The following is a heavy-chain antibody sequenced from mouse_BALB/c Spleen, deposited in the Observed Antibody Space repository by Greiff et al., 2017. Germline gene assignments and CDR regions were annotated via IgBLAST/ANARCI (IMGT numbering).Heavy chain of an antibody. Sequence: QVQLQQSGAELVKPGASVKLSCKASGYTFTSYYMYWVKQRPGQGLEWIGEINPSNGGTNFNEKFKSKATLTVDKSSSTAYMQLSSLTSEDSAVYYCTRSAGWLLHYYAMDYWGQGTSVTVSS. D-gene: IGHD2-3*01. J-gene: IGHJ4*01. CDR2: INPSNGGT. CDR3: TRSAGWLLHYYAMDY. V-gene: IGHV1S81*02. CDR1: GYTFTSYY.